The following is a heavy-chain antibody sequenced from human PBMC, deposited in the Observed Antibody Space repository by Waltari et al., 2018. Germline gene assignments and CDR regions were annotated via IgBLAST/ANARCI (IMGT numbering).Heavy chain of an antibody. CDR1: GGTFSSYA. CDR3: ARDRPDSSGFADAFDI. V-gene: IGHV1-69*01. J-gene: IGHJ3*02. Sequence: QVQLVQSGAEVKKPGSSVKVSFKASGGTFSSYAISWVRQAPGQGLEWMGGIIPIFGTANYAQKFQGRVTITADESTSTAYMELSSLRSEDTAVYYCARDRPDSSGFADAFDIWGQGTMVIVSS. CDR2: IIPIFGTA. D-gene: IGHD3-22*01.